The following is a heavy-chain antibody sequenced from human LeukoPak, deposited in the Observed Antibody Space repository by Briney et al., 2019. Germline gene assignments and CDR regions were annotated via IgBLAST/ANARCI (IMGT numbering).Heavy chain of an antibody. CDR1: GYTFTGYY. D-gene: IGHD3-22*01. CDR3: GRDYYDSSGDGAFDI. Sequence: LVASVKVSCKASGYTFTGYYMHWVRQAPGQGLEWMGWINPSSGGTNYAQKFQDRVTMTRDTSISTVYMELSRLRSDDTAVYYCGRDYYDSSGDGAFDIWGQGTMVTVSS. V-gene: IGHV1-2*03. CDR2: INPSSGGT. J-gene: IGHJ3*02.